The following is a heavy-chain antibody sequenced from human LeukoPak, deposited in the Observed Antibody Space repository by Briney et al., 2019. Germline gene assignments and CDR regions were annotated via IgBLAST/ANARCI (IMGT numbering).Heavy chain of an antibody. Sequence: ASVKVSCKASGYTFTSFGITWVRQAPGQGLEWMGWISAYNGITNYVQKFQGRVTMTTDTSTNTAYMELRSLRSDDTAVYYCARDRGTVLDYWGQGTLVAVSS. J-gene: IGHJ4*02. D-gene: IGHD1-1*01. CDR2: ISAYNGIT. CDR1: GYTFTSFG. CDR3: ARDRGTVLDY. V-gene: IGHV1-18*01.